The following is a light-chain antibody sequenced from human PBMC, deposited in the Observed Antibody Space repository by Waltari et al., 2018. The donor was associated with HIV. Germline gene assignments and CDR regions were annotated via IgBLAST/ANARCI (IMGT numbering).Light chain of an antibody. CDR1: SSDVGGYNY. CDR3: CSYGGSYAFVV. J-gene: IGLJ2*01. CDR2: DVT. Sequence: QSALTQPRSLSGSPGQSVTISCTGTSSDVGGYNYVSWYQQPPGKAPNLLIYDVTRRPSGVPGRFSAAKSGNTASLTISGLRAEDEADYSCCSYGGSYAFVVFGGGTKLTVL. V-gene: IGLV2-11*01.